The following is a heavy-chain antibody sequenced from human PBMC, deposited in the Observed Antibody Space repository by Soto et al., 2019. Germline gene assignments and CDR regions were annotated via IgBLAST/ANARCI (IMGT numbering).Heavy chain of an antibody. J-gene: IGHJ6*02. CDR3: TRDETQVFRSCVHYYGMDV. V-gene: IGHV3-74*01. CDR2: INSDGSST. Sequence: EVQLVESGGGLVQPGGSLRLSCAASGFTFRSYWMHWVLQGPGKGLVWVSRINSDGSSTSYADSVKGRFTISRDNAKNTLYLQMNSLRAEDTAVYYCTRDETQVFRSCVHYYGMDVWGQGTTVTVSS. D-gene: IGHD1-26*01. CDR1: GFTFRSYW.